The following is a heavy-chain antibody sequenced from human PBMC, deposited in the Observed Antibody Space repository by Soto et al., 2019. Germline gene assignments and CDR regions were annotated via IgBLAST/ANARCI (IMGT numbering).Heavy chain of an antibody. V-gene: IGHV4-30-2*01. Sequence: SETLSLTCAVSGGSISSGCWSWNWIRQPPGKGLDWLGYIYQIETTSYNPPLRGRANISLDRAKNQFSLKLSSVTAAGTGVYYCSRGWGIEVAVTGDSIFD. CDR3: SRGWGIEVAVTGDSIFD. D-gene: IGHD6-19*01. CDR1: GGSISSGCWS. J-gene: IGHJ4*01. CDR2: IYQIETT.